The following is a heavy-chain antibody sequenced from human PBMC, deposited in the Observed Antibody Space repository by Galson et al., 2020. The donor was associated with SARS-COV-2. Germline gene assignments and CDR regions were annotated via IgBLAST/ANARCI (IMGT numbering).Heavy chain of an antibody. V-gene: IGHV3-7*01. Sequence: GESLKISCAASGFTFSSYWMSWVRQAPGKGLEWVANIKQDGSEKYYVDSVKGRFTISRDNAKNSLYLQMNSLRAEDTAVYYCARDSHYYDSSGYPTQMGAFDSWGEGTMVTVSS. CDR3: ARDSHYYDSSGYPTQMGAFDS. J-gene: IGHJ3*02. CDR2: IKQDGSEK. CDR1: GFTFSSYW. D-gene: IGHD3-22*01.